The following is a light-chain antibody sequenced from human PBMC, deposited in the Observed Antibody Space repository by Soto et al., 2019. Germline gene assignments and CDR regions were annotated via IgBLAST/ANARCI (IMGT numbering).Light chain of an antibody. J-gene: IGLJ1*01. CDR3: SSYTGSTTLHYV. Sequence: QSALTQPASVSGAPGQSITISCTGTSSDVGGYNYVSWYQQHPGKAPKLLIYDVSNRPSGASNRFSGSKSGNTASLTISGLQAEDEADYYCSSYTGSTTLHYVFGTGTKATV. CDR1: SSDVGGYNY. V-gene: IGLV2-14*01. CDR2: DVS.